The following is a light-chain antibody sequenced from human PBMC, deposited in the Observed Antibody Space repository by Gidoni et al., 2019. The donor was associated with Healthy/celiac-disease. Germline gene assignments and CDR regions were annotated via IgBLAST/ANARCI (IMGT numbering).Light chain of an antibody. CDR3: QQRSNWWT. V-gene: IGKV3-11*01. Sequence: EIVLTHSPATLSLSPGDKATLSCRDSQSVSSYLAWYQQKPGQAPRLLIYDTSNRAPGIPARFSGRGSGTVVPLTISRLAPEYFAVYYCQQRSNWWTFGQGTKVEIK. CDR1: QSVSSY. J-gene: IGKJ1*01. CDR2: DTS.